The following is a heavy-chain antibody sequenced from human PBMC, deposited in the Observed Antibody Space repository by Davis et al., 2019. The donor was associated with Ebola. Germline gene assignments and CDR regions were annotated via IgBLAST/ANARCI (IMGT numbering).Heavy chain of an antibody. D-gene: IGHD4-11*01. CDR3: ARLTDYSNYYYYGMDV. CDR2: IYPGDSDT. Sequence: GESLKISCTGSGYSFTSYWIGWVRQMPGKGLEWMGIIYPGDSDTRYSPSFQGQVTISADKSISTAYLQWSSLKASDTAMYYCARLTDYSNYYYYGMDVWGKGTTVTVSS. J-gene: IGHJ6*04. CDR1: GYSFTSYW. V-gene: IGHV5-51*01.